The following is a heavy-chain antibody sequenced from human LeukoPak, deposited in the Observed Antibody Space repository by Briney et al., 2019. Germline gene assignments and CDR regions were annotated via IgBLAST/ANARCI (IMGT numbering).Heavy chain of an antibody. CDR2: ISGSGGST. CDR3: AKDRGKLDIVVVPAATGWSDP. V-gene: IGHV3-23*01. D-gene: IGHD2-2*01. CDR1: GFTFSSYA. J-gene: IGHJ5*02. Sequence: PGGSLRLSCAASGFTFSSYAMSWVRQAPGKGLEWVSAISGSGGSTYYADSVKGRFTISRDNSKNTLYLQMNSLRAEDTAVYYCAKDRGKLDIVVVPAATGWSDPWGQGTLVTVSS.